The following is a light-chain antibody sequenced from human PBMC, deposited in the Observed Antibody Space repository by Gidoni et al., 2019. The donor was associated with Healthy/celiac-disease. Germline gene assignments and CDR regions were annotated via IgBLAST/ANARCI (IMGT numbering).Light chain of an antibody. J-gene: IGLJ2*01. V-gene: IGLV2-14*01. CDR2: DVS. CDR3: SSYTSSSTLL. Sequence: QSALTQPASVSGSPGQSIPISCTGTSSDVGGYNYVSWYQQHPGKAPKLMIYDVSNRHSGVSNRFSGSKSGNTASLTISGLQAEDEADYYCSSYTSSSTLLFGGGTKLTVL. CDR1: SSDVGGYNY.